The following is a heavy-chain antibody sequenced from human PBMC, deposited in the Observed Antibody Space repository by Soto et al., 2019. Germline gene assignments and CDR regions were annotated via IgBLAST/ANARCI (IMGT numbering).Heavy chain of an antibody. CDR2: IIPIFGTA. D-gene: IGHD3-10*01. Sequence: QVQLVQSGAEVKKPGSSVKVSCKASGGTFSSYAISWVRQAPGQGLEWMGGIIPIFGTANYAQKFQGRDTISADESTSTAYMELSSLRSEDTAVYYCARSDDYYGAAPPFDPWGQGTLVTVSS. CDR1: GGTFSSYA. J-gene: IGHJ5*02. CDR3: ARSDDYYGAAPPFDP. V-gene: IGHV1-69*01.